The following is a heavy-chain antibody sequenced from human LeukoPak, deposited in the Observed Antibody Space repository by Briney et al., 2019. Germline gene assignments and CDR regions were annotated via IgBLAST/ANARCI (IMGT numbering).Heavy chain of an antibody. D-gene: IGHD2-2*01. J-gene: IGHJ4*02. CDR2: ISGSGVST. CDR1: GFTFSSYA. CDR3: AKDCSSTSCPTIDY. Sequence: PGGSLRLSCAASGFTFSSYAMSWVRRAPGKGLEWVSAISGSGVSTYYADSVKGRFTISRDNSKNTLYLQMNSLRAEDTAVYYCAKDCSSTSCPTIDYWGQGTLVTVSS. V-gene: IGHV3-23*01.